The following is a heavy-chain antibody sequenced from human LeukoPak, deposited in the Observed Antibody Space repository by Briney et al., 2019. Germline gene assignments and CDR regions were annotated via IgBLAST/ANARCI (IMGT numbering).Heavy chain of an antibody. CDR1: GFTFDDYG. D-gene: IGHD4-23*01. CDR3: ARDYGGSSPFDY. Sequence: GGSLRVSCAASGFTFDDYGMSWVRQAPGKGLEWVSGINWNGGSTGYADSVKGRFTVSRDNAKNSLYLQMNSLRAEDTAVYYCARDYGGSSPFDYWGQGTLVTVSS. J-gene: IGHJ4*02. CDR2: INWNGGST. V-gene: IGHV3-20*04.